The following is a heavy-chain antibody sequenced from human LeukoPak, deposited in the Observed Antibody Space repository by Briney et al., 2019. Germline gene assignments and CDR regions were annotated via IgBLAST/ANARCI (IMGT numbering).Heavy chain of an antibody. Sequence: GESLKISCKGSGYSFTSYWIGWVRQMPGKGLEWMGIIYPGDSDTRYSPSFQGQVTISADKSISTAYLQWSSLKASDTAMYYCALLAVVPAVMEAFDIWGQGTMVTVSS. CDR2: IYPGDSDT. CDR3: ALLAVVPAVMEAFDI. V-gene: IGHV5-51*01. D-gene: IGHD2-2*01. CDR1: GYSFTSYW. J-gene: IGHJ3*02.